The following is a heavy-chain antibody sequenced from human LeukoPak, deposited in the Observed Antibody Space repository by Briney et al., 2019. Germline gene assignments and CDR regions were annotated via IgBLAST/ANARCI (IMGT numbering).Heavy chain of an antibody. J-gene: IGHJ5*02. V-gene: IGHV4-59*01. CDR3: ARAGYGDYLNWFDP. CDR1: GGSISSYY. CDR2: IYYSGST. D-gene: IGHD4-17*01. Sequence: SETLSLTCTVSGGSISSYYWSWIRQPPGKGLEWIGYIYYSGSTNHNPSLKSRVTISVDTSKNQFSLKLSSVTAADTAVYYCARAGYGDYLNWFDPWGQGTLVTVSS.